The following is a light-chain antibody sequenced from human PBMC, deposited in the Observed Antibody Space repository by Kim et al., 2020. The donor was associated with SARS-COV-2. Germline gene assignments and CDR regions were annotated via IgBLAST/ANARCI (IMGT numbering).Light chain of an antibody. V-gene: IGKV1-5*01. CDR2: DAS. Sequence: DIQMTQSPSTLSASVGDRVTITCRASQSISSWLAWYQQKPGKAPKLLIYDASSLESGVPSRFSGSGSGTEFTLTISSLQPDDFATYYCHQYWGTFGQGTKVDIK. J-gene: IGKJ1*01. CDR3: HQYWGT. CDR1: QSISSW.